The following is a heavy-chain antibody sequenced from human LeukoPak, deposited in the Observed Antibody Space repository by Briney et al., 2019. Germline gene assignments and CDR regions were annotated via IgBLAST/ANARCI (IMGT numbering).Heavy chain of an antibody. CDR2: IYSDGST. CDR1: GFTVSSNY. CDR3: ARTPVVGVDFDY. J-gene: IGHJ4*02. Sequence: PGGSLRLSCAVAGFTVSSNYMNWVRQAPGKGLEWVTLIYSDGSTYYADSVKGRFTISRDNSKNTLFLQMNSLRAEDMAVYYCARTPVVGVDFDYWGQGTLVTVSS. V-gene: IGHV3-66*02. D-gene: IGHD1-26*01.